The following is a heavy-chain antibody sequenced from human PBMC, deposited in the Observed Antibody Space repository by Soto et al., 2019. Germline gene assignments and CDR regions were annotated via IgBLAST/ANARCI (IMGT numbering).Heavy chain of an antibody. CDR3: ARRIAAAPHGYMDV. CDR1: GGSFSGYY. V-gene: IGHV4-34*01. J-gene: IGHJ6*03. Sequence: TSETLSLTCAVYGGSFSGYYWSWIRQPPGKGLEWIGEINHSGSTNYNPSLKSRVPISVDTSKNQFSLKLSSVTAADTSVCYCARRIAAAPHGYMDVWGKGTTVTVSS. CDR2: INHSGST. D-gene: IGHD6-25*01.